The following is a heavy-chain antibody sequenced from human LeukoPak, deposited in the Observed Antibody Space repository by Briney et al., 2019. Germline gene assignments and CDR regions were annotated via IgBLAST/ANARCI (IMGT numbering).Heavy chain of an antibody. D-gene: IGHD4-17*01. Sequence: SETLSLTCAVSGGSISSGGYSWSWIRQPPGKGLEWIGYIYHSGSTYYNPSLKSRVTISVDTSKNQFSLKLSSVTAADTAVYYCARALYGDYVGYFDYWGQGTLVTVSS. CDR3: ARALYGDYVGYFDY. CDR2: IYHSGST. CDR1: GGSISSGGYS. J-gene: IGHJ4*02. V-gene: IGHV4-30-2*05.